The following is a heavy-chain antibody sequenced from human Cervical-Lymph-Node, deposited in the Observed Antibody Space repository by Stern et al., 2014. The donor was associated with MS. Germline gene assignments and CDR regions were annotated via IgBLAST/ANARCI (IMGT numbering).Heavy chain of an antibody. V-gene: IGHV3-33*01. J-gene: IGHJ6*02. D-gene: IGHD6-19*01. CDR1: GFTFHDHA. Sequence: QVQLVQSGGGVVQPGRSLRLSCAASGFTFHDHAMHWVRQAPGKGLEWVAVMWNDGSNKFYADSVKGRFIVSRDNSRNTLSLQMNSLRDEDTAVYYCARDRSTGWLYYFHGMDVWGQGTSVIVSS. CDR2: MWNDGSNK. CDR3: ARDRSTGWLYYFHGMDV.